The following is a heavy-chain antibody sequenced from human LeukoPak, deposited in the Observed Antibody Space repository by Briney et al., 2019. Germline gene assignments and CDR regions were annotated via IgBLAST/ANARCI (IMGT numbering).Heavy chain of an antibody. Sequence: ASVKVSCKASGYTFTGYYMHLVRQAPGQGLEWMGWINPNSGGTNYAQKFQGRVTMTRDTSISTAYMELSRLRSDDTAVYYCARDTYCSSTSCYRDAFDIWGQGTMVTVSS. CDR2: INPNSGGT. J-gene: IGHJ3*02. CDR3: ARDTYCSSTSCYRDAFDI. D-gene: IGHD2-2*01. V-gene: IGHV1-2*02. CDR1: GYTFTGYY.